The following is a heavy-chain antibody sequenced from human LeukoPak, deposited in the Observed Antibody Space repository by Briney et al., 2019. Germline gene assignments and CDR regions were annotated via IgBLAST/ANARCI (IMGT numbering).Heavy chain of an antibody. Sequence: SETLSLTCTVSGGSIRSGTDYWSWIRQPGGKGLEWIGRIYMSGSTDYNPSFKSRVTMSVDTSKNQVSLKLRSVTAADTAVYYCARVVWGGDFHYSLDVWGKGTTVIVSS. CDR1: GGSIRSGTDY. CDR3: ARVVWGGDFHYSLDV. J-gene: IGHJ6*03. CDR2: IYMSGST. D-gene: IGHD7-27*01. V-gene: IGHV4-61*02.